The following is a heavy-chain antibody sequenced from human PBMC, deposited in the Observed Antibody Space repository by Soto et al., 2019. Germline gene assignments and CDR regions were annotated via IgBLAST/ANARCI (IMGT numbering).Heavy chain of an antibody. CDR2: IIPIFGTA. V-gene: IGHV1-69*06. Sequence: SLKVSCKASGGTFSSYAISWVRQAPGQGLEWMGGIIPIFGTANYAQKFQGRVTITADKSTSTAYMELSSLRSEDTAVYYCARDSPQYYYDSSGYPFDPWGQGTLVTVSS. CDR1: GGTFSSYA. D-gene: IGHD3-22*01. J-gene: IGHJ5*02. CDR3: ARDSPQYYYDSSGYPFDP.